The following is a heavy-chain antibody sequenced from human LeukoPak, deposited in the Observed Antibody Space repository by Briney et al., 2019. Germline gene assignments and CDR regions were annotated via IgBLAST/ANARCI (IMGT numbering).Heavy chain of an antibody. CDR1: GFTFSSYA. CDR3: ARSIAVAGTGYFDY. D-gene: IGHD6-19*01. CDR2: IWYDGSNK. V-gene: IGHV3-33*08. Sequence: PGGSLRLSCAASGFTFSSYAMSWVRQAPGKGLEWVAVIWYDGSNKYYADSVKGRFTISRDNSKNTLYLQMNSLRAEDTAVYYCARSIAVAGTGYFDYWGQGTLVTVSS. J-gene: IGHJ4*02.